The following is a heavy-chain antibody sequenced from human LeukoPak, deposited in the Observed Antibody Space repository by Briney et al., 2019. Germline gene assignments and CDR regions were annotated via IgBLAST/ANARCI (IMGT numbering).Heavy chain of an antibody. CDR3: ARQGIVVVPAAIDY. Sequence: SETLSLTCTVSGGSISSSSYYWGWIRQPPGKGLEWIGSIYYSGSTYYNPSLKSRVTISVDTSKNQFSLKLSSVTAADTAVYYCARQGIVVVPAAIDYWGQGTLVTVSS. CDR2: IYYSGST. CDR1: GGSISSSSYY. V-gene: IGHV4-39*01. D-gene: IGHD2-2*01. J-gene: IGHJ4*02.